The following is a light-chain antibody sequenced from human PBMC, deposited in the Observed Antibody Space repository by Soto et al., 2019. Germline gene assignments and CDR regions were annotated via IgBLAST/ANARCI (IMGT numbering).Light chain of an antibody. CDR1: SSDVGGYNY. J-gene: IGLJ1*01. V-gene: IGLV2-14*01. CDR3: SSYTSSSTLRYV. CDR2: EVS. Sequence: QSALTQPASVSGSPGQSITISCTGTSSDVGGYNYVSWYQQHPGKAPKLMIYEVSNRPSGVSNRFSGSKSGNTASLTISELQAEDEADYYRSSYTSSSTLRYVFGTGTQLTVL.